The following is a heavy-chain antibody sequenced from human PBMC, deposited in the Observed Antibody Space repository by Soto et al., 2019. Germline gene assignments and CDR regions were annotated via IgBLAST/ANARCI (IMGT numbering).Heavy chain of an antibody. V-gene: IGHV1-18*01. D-gene: IGHD3-10*01. J-gene: IGHJ5*02. CDR3: ARVNYGTGFDP. Sequence: ASVKVSCKASGYTFTSYGISWVRQAPGQGLGWMGWISAYNGNTNYAQKLQGRVTMTTDTSTSTAYMEMRSLRSDDTAVYYCARVNYGTGFDPGAREPWSPSPQ. CDR2: ISAYNGNT. CDR1: GYTFTSYG.